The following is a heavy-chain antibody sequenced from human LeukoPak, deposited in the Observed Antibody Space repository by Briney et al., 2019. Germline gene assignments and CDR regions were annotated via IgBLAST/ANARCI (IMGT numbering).Heavy chain of an antibody. CDR2: IIPIFGTA. Sequence: SVKVSCKASGGTFISYAISWVRQAPGQGLEWMGRIIPIFGTANYAQKFQGRVTITTDESTSTAYMELSSLRSEDTAVYYCASETKRAGFDYWGQGTLVTVSS. J-gene: IGHJ4*02. V-gene: IGHV1-69*05. D-gene: IGHD1-7*01. CDR1: GGTFISYA. CDR3: ASETKRAGFDY.